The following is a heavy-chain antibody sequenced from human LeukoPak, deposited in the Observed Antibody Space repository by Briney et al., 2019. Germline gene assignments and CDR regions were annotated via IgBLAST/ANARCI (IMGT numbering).Heavy chain of an antibody. CDR3: AKDGGAGCSDDWCPPDS. V-gene: IGHV3-9*01. Sequence: PPGGSLRLSCAASGFNFGGYAMHWVRQPPGKGLEWVSGISWNGDRIGYADSVKGRFTISRDNAKSSLYLQMNSLKAEDTAFYFCAKDGGAGCSDDWCPPDSWGQGTLVTVSS. CDR1: GFNFGGYA. J-gene: IGHJ4*02. CDR2: ISWNGDRI. D-gene: IGHD3-9*01.